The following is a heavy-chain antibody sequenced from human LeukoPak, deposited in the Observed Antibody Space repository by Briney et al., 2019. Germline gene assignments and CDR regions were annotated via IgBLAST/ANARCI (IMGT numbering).Heavy chain of an antibody. CDR1: GGSVSTGSYY. J-gene: IGHJ4*02. CDR2: IYYSGST. Sequence: SETLSLTCTVSGGSVSTGSYYWSWIRQPAGRGLEWIGYIYYSGSTNYNSSLKSRVTILVDTSKNQFSLKLSSVTAADTAVYYCARGHHFRIQLWLLRAVFDYWGQGTLVTVSS. CDR3: ARGHHFRIQLWLLRAVFDY. V-gene: IGHV4-61*10. D-gene: IGHD5-18*01.